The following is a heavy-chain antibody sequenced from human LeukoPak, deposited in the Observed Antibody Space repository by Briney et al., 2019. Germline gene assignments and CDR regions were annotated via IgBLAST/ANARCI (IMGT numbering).Heavy chain of an antibody. CDR3: ARGYSSFHY. V-gene: IGHV3-7*04. D-gene: IGHD5-18*01. J-gene: IGHJ4*02. CDR2: INQDGSEK. Sequence: GGSLRLSCAASGFTFSRYWMSWVRQAPGKGLEWVANINQDGSEKYYVDSVRGGFTISRDKAKNSLYLQMNSLRAEDTAVYYCARGYSSFHYWGQGTLVTVSS. CDR1: GFTFSRYW.